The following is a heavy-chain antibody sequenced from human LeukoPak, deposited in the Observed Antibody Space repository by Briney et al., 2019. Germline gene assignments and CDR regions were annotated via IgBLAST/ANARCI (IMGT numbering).Heavy chain of an antibody. CDR2: ISTSSIYI. V-gene: IGHV3-21*01. CDR3: ARDATYCAGGSCSRFDP. D-gene: IGHD2-15*01. Sequence: GGSLRLSCAASGFTFSRYSMNWVRQAPGKGLEWVSSISTSSIYIYYADSVKGRFTISRDNAKNSLYLQMNSLRAEDTALYYCARDATYCAGGSCSRFDPWGQGTLVTVSS. J-gene: IGHJ5*02. CDR1: GFTFSRYS.